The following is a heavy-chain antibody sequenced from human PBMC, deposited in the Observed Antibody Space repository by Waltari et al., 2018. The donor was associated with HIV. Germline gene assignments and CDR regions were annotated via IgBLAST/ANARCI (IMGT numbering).Heavy chain of an antibody. V-gene: IGHV6-1*01. CDR3: AKGPTVGATYYYGMDV. CDR1: GDSVSSNSAA. Sequence: HVHLQQSGPGLVKPPQTPSLTRAISGDSVSSNSAAWNLIRHSPSRGLEWLGRTYYRSKWYNDYAVSVKSRITINPDTSKNQFSLQLNSVTPEDTAVYYCAKGPTVGATYYYGMDVWGQGTTVTVSS. D-gene: IGHD1-26*01. CDR2: TYYRSKWYN. J-gene: IGHJ6*02.